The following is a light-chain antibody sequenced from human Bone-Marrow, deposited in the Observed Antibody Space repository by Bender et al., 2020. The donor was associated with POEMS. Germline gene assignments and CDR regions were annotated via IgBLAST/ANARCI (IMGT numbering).Light chain of an antibody. CDR3: SSYTSANTVV. V-gene: IGLV2-14*03. J-gene: IGLJ2*01. CDR1: TSDIGSYKY. CDR2: DVS. Sequence: QSALTQPASVSGTPGQTFRISCTGSTSDIGSYKYVSWYQQYPGGAPKLIIYDVSDRPSGTSFRFSGSKSGNKASMTISGLQAEDEADYYCSSYTSANTVVFGGGTKLTVL.